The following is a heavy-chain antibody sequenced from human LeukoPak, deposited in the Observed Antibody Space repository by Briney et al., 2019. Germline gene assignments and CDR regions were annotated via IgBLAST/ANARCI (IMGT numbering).Heavy chain of an antibody. V-gene: IGHV3-66*04. CDR1: GFTVSSNY. CDR2: IYSGGNT. Sequence: GESLRLSCAASGFTVSSNYMSWVRQAPGKGLEWVSVIYSGGNTYYADSVKGRFTLSRDNSKNTLYLQMNNLRAEDTAVYYCARQWGAAAGIFDYWGQGTLVTVSS. D-gene: IGHD6-13*01. CDR3: ARQWGAAAGIFDY. J-gene: IGHJ4*02.